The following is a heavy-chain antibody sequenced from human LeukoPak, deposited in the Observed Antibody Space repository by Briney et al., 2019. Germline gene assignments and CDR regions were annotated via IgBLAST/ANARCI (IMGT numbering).Heavy chain of an antibody. Sequence: GGSLRLSCAASGFTFSDYYMSWIRQAPWKGLEWLSYITPSGNTISYADSVKGRFTISRDNAKNSLYLQMNSLRAEDTAVYYCAKRSVAAAATDWFDAWGQGTLVTVSS. D-gene: IGHD6-13*01. CDR2: ITPSGNTI. CDR3: AKRSVAAAATDWFDA. J-gene: IGHJ5*02. CDR1: GFTFSDYY. V-gene: IGHV3-11*01.